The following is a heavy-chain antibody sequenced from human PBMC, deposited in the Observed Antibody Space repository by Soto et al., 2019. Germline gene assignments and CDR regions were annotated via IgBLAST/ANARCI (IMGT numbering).Heavy chain of an antibody. Sequence: GSLRLSCAASGFNFKRYAMSWVRQAPGKGLEWVSHIGANGDSTYYADCVKGRFTISRDNSKNTVYLQMESLRAEDTAVYYCTGATYSDYWGQGTLVTVSS. CDR3: TGATYSDY. J-gene: IGHJ4*02. CDR1: GFNFKRYA. CDR2: IGANGDST. V-gene: IGHV3-23*01.